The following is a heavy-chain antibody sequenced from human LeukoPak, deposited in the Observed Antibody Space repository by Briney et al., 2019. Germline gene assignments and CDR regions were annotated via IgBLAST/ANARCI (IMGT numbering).Heavy chain of an antibody. Sequence: PSETLSLTCTVSGGSISSYYWSWIRRPAGKGLEWIGRIYTSGSTNYNPSLKSRVTMSVDTSKNQFSLKLSSVTAADTAVYYCARDSRRYSSSWYDNHNWFDPWGQGTLVTVSS. J-gene: IGHJ5*02. D-gene: IGHD6-13*01. CDR3: ARDSRRYSSSWYDNHNWFDP. CDR1: GGSISSYY. V-gene: IGHV4-4*07. CDR2: IYTSGST.